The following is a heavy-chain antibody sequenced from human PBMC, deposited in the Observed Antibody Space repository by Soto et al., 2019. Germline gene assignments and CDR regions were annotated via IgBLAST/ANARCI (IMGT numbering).Heavy chain of an antibody. V-gene: IGHV3-23*01. CDR3: ARGVAVAGFLRHNYFNY. CDR2: ISGSGGST. D-gene: IGHD6-19*01. CDR1: GFPFSSYA. Sequence: PGGSLRLSCAASGFPFSSYAMSWVRQAPGKGLEWVSAISGSGGSTYYADSVKGRFTISRDNSKNTLYLQMNSLRAEDTAVYYCARGVAVAGFLRHNYFNYWGQGTLVTVSS. J-gene: IGHJ4*02.